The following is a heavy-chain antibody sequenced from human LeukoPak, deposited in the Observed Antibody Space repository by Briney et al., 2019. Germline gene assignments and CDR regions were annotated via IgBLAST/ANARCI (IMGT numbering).Heavy chain of an antibody. J-gene: IGHJ6*02. V-gene: IGHV1-69*04. Sequence: SVKVSCKASGGTFSSYAISWVRQAPGQGLEWMGRIIPIFGIANYAQKFQGRVTITADKSTGTAYMELSSLRSEDTAVYYCAGSTTGTTFYYGMDVWGQGTTVTVSS. CDR2: IIPIFGIA. D-gene: IGHD1-1*01. CDR1: GGTFSSYA. CDR3: AGSTTGTTFYYGMDV.